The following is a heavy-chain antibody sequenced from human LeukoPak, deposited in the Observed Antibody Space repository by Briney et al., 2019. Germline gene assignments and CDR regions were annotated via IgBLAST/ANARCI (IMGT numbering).Heavy chain of an antibody. CDR2: ISYSGNT. CDR3: ARQGGYIAPLAL. CDR1: GGSISSYY. J-gene: IGHJ4*02. Sequence: SETLSLTCTVSGGSISSYYWSWIREPPGKGLEWIGYISYSGNTNYNPSLKSRVTISVDTSKNQFSLKLTSVTAADTAVYYCARQGGYIAPLALWGQGTLVTVSA. D-gene: IGHD6-13*01. V-gene: IGHV4-59*08.